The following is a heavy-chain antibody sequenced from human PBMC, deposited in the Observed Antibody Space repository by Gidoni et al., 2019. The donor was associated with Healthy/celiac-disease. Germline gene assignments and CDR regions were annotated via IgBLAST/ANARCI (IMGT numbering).Heavy chain of an antibody. CDR1: GGSFSGYY. J-gene: IGHJ3*02. CDR2: INHSGST. CDR3: ARGLTDDDQMDAFDI. V-gene: IGHV4-34*01. Sequence: QVQLQQWGAGLLKPSETLSLTCAVYGGSFSGYYWSWIRQPPGKGLEWIGEINHSGSTNYNPSLKSLVTISVDTSKNQFSLKLSSVTAADTAVYYCARGLTDDDQMDAFDIWGQGTMVTVSS. D-gene: IGHD3-16*01.